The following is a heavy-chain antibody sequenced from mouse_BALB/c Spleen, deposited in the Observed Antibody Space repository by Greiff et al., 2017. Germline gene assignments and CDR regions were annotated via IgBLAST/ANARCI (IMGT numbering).Heavy chain of an antibody. V-gene: IGHV5-6*01. CDR3: AREDFYYGSSYYAMDY. CDR2: ISSGGSYT. J-gene: IGHJ4*01. D-gene: IGHD1-1*01. CDR1: GFTFSSYG. Sequence: VQLVESGGDLVKPGGSLKLSCAASGFTFSSYGMSWVRQTPDKRLEWVATISSGGSYTYYPDSVKGRFTISRDNAKNTLYLQMSSLKSEDTAMYYCAREDFYYGSSYYAMDYWGQGTSVTVSS.